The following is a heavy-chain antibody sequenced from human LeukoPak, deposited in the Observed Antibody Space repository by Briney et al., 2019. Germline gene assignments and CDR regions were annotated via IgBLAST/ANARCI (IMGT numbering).Heavy chain of an antibody. J-gene: IGHJ4*02. Sequence: ASVKVSCKASGYTFTDYYIHWVRQAPGRGLEWLGWINPNSGGTHYAQKFQDRVTMTRDTSIRTAYMEVSRLGSDDTAEYYCARDMGGGSCQDYWGQGTLVTVSS. D-gene: IGHD2-15*01. CDR1: GYTFTDYY. CDR3: ARDMGGGSCQDY. CDR2: INPNSGGT. V-gene: IGHV1-2*02.